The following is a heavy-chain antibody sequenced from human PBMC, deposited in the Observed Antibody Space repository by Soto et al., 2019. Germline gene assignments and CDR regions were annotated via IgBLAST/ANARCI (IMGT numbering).Heavy chain of an antibody. Sequence: SETRSLPCTPSGTSIINNHCYCNFIRQPPGKGLEWIGHTYYSGSTSYNPCLETRLTISIGTSRNQFSLASSRVTSAATAVYLCDRASMIGVPGFLDGWGDGTRVTVAS. D-gene: IGHD3-22*01. CDR2: TYYSGST. CDR3: DRASMIGVPGFLDG. V-gene: IGHV4-30-4*08. CDR1: GTSIINNHCY. J-gene: IGHJ1*01.